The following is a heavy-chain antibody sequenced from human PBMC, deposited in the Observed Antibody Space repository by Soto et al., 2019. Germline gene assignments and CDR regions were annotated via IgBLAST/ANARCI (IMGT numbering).Heavy chain of an antibody. CDR1: GGSISSGGYY. V-gene: IGHV4-31*03. CDR2: IYYSGST. Sequence: QVQLQESGPGLVKPSQTLSLTCTVSGGSISSGGYYWSWIRQHPGKGLEWIGYIYYSGSTYYNPSLXHXXTLSLDTPKNHFSLTRSSVTAADTAVYYCAREPLTWGQGTLVTVSS. J-gene: IGHJ4*02. CDR3: AREPLT.